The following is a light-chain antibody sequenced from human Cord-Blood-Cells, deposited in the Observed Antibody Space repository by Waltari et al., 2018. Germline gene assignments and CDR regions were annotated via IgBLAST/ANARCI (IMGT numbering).Light chain of an antibody. CDR2: DVS. V-gene: IGLV2-14*01. CDR1: SSDVGGYNY. Sequence: QSALTQPASVSGSPGQSITISCTGTSSDVGGYNYVSWYQQHPGKAPKLMICDVSKRTSGVSNRLSGSKSGSTASLTISGLQAEDEADYYCSSYTSSSTWVFGGGTKLTVL. J-gene: IGLJ3*02. CDR3: SSYTSSSTWV.